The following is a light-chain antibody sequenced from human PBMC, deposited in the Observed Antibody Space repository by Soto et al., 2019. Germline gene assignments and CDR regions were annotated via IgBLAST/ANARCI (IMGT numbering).Light chain of an antibody. CDR2: GAS. CDR3: QQYGNSPFN. J-gene: IGKJ4*01. Sequence: EIVLTQSPGTLSLSPGERATISCRASQSVSSSYLAWYQQKPGQAPRLLIYGASSRATGIPDRFSGSGSGTDFTLTISRLEPEDFGVYYCQQYGNSPFNFGGGTKVDIK. V-gene: IGKV3-20*01. CDR1: QSVSSSY.